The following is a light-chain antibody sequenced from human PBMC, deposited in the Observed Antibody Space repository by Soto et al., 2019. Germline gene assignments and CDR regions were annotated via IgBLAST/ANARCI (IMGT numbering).Light chain of an antibody. CDR1: QSVRSY. CDR3: QQRSDWPLT. V-gene: IGKV3-11*01. CDR2: DAS. Sequence: EIVLTQSPATLSLSPGDRATLSCRASQSVRSYLAWYQQKPGQAPRLLIYDASNRATGIPARFSGSGSGTDFPLTISSLAPEDVAVYYCQQRSDWPLTFGGGTKVEIK. J-gene: IGKJ4*01.